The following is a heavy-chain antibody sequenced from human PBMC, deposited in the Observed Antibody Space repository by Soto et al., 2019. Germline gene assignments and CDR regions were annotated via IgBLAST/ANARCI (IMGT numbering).Heavy chain of an antibody. Sequence: QVQLVESGGGVVQPGRSLRLSCAASGFTFSSYVMHWVRQAPGKGLEWVAVIWYDGSNKYYADSVKGRFTVSRDNSKNTLYLQINSLRAEDTAVYYCAREPSMYGDYWGTCWYWGQGNLVTVSS. D-gene: IGHD4-17*01. CDR1: GFTFSSYV. V-gene: IGHV3-33*01. CDR2: IWYDGSNK. J-gene: IGHJ4*02. CDR3: AREPSMYGDYWGTCWY.